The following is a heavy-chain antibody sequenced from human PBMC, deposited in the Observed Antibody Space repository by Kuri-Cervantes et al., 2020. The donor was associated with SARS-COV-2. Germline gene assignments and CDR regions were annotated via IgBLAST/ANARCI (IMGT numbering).Heavy chain of an antibody. CDR1: GGSFSAYY. V-gene: IGHV4-30-4*08. Sequence: TLSLTCAVYGGSFSAYYWSWIRQPPGKGLEWIGYIYYSGSTYYNPSLKSRVTISVDTSKNQFTLKLCSVTAADTAVYYCASTLTRIAGTYMDVRGKGTTVTVSS. D-gene: IGHD1-20*01. CDR3: ASTLTRIAGTYMDV. CDR2: IYYSGST. J-gene: IGHJ6*03.